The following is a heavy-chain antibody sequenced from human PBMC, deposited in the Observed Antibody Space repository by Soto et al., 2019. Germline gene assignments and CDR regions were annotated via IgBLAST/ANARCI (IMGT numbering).Heavy chain of an antibody. CDR1: GFTFSSYS. D-gene: IGHD6-19*01. V-gene: IGHV3-21*01. Sequence: GWSLRLSCAASGFTFSSYSMNWVRQAPGKGLEWVSSISSSSSYIYYADSVKGRFTISRDNAKNSLYLQMNSLRAEDTAVYYCARDIAVGGYYYGMDVWGQGTTVTVSX. CDR2: ISSSSSYI. J-gene: IGHJ6*02. CDR3: ARDIAVGGYYYGMDV.